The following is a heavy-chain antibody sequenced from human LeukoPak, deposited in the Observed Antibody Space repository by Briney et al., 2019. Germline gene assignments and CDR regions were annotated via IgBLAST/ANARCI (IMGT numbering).Heavy chain of an antibody. CDR1: GGTFSSYA. CDR3: ARTYCSSTSCLDYAIDY. V-gene: IGHV1-69*05. CDR2: IIPIFGTA. Sequence: SVKVSCKASGGTFSSYAISWVRQAPGQGLEWMGRIIPIFGTANYAQKFQGRATITTDESTSTAYMELSSLRSEDTAVYYCARTYCSSTSCLDYAIDYWGQGTLVTVSS. J-gene: IGHJ4*02. D-gene: IGHD2-2*01.